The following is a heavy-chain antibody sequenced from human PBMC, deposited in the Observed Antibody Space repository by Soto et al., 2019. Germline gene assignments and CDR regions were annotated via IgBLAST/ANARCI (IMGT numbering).Heavy chain of an antibody. CDR2: INHSGST. CDR3: ARIIYYDSSGSEDY. CDR1: GGSFSGYY. V-gene: IGHV4-34*01. Sequence: QVQLQQWGAGLLKPSETLSLTCAVYGGSFSGYYWSWIRQPPGKGLEWIGEINHSGSTNYNPSLKSRVTISVDTSKNQFSLKLSSVTAADTAVYYCARIIYYDSSGSEDYWGQGTLVTVSS. D-gene: IGHD3-22*01. J-gene: IGHJ4*02.